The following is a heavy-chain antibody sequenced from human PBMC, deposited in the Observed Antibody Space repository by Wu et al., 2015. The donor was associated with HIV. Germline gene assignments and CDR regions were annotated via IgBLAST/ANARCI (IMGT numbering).Heavy chain of an antibody. J-gene: IGHJ4*02. D-gene: IGHD4-17*01. CDR1: GYIFTTYG. CDR2: INPNSGGT. V-gene: IGHV1-2*02. CDR3: ARETHYGDYSVPSGY. Sequence: QVQLVQSGGEVKKPGASVKVSCKASGYIFTTYGISWVRQAPGQGLEWMGWINPNSGGTNYAQKFQGRVTMTRDTSISTAYMELSRLRSDDTAVYYCARETHYGDYSVPSGYWGQGTLVTVSS.